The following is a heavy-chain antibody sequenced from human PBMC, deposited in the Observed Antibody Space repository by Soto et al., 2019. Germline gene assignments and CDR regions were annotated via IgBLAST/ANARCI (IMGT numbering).Heavy chain of an antibody. D-gene: IGHD3-22*01. CDR1: GFTFSSYA. V-gene: IGHV3-64D*06. Sequence: GGSLRLSCSASGFTFSSYAMHWVRQAPGKGLEYVSAISSNGGSTYYADSVKGRFTISRDNSKNTLYLQMSSLRAEDTAVYYCVKEGYYYDSSGYYYGWFDPWGQGTLVTISS. CDR2: ISSNGGST. CDR3: VKEGYYYDSSGYYYGWFDP. J-gene: IGHJ5*02.